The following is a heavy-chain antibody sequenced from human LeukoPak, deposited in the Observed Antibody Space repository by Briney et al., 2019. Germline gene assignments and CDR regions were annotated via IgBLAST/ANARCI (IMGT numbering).Heavy chain of an antibody. J-gene: IGHJ4*02. V-gene: IGHV4-34*01. D-gene: IGHD3-22*01. CDR1: GGSFSGYY. CDR2: INHSGST. CDR3: ARGTYYYDSSGHPEGYDYFDY. Sequence: SETLSLTCAVYGGSFSGYYWSWIRQPPGKGLEWIGEINHSGSTNYNPSLKSRATISVDTSKNQFSLKLSSVTAADTAVYYCARGTYYYDSSGHPEGYDYFDYWGQGTLVTVSS.